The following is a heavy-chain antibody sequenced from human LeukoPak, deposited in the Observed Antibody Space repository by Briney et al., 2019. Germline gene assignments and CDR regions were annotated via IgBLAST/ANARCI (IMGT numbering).Heavy chain of an antibody. D-gene: IGHD6-13*01. CDR3: AIHAPLRGSSWSDYFDY. V-gene: IGHV4-4*09. CDR1: GGSISSYY. CDR2: IYTSGST. J-gene: IGHJ4*02. Sequence: SETLSLTCTVSGGSISSYYWSWIRQPPGKGLEWIGYIYTSGSTNYNPSLKSRVTISVDTSKNQFSLKLSSVTAADTAVYYCAIHAPLRGSSWSDYFDYWGQGTLVTVSS.